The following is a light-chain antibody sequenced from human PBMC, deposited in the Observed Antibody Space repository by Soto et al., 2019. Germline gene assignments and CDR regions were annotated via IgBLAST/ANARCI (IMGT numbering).Light chain of an antibody. J-gene: IGKJ1*01. Sequence: EIVMTQSPATLSVSPGERATLSCRASQSVSSNLAWYQQKPGQAPRLLIYGGATRATGIPARFRGSGAGTECTLTISSLQSEYFAVYYCQQYNNWPPWTFGQGTKVEIK. CDR1: QSVSSN. CDR3: QQYNNWPPWT. CDR2: GGA. V-gene: IGKV3-15*01.